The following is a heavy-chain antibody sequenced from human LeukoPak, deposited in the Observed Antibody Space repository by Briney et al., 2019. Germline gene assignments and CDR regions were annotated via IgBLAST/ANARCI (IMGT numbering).Heavy chain of an antibody. Sequence: GGSLRLSCAASGITFSSYDMHWVRQATGKGLEWVSAIGTAGDTYYPGSVKGRFTISRENAKNSLYLQMNSLRAGDTAVYYCARGNRGYFDSGQDAFDYWGQGTLVTVSS. V-gene: IGHV3-13*01. CDR3: ARGNRGYFDSGQDAFDY. J-gene: IGHJ4*02. CDR1: GITFSSYD. CDR2: IGTAGDT. D-gene: IGHD3-9*01.